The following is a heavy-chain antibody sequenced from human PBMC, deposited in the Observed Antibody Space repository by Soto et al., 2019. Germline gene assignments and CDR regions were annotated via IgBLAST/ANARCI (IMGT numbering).Heavy chain of an antibody. J-gene: IGHJ4*02. Sequence: QVQLGQSGAEVKKPGSSVKVSCKASGGTFSSYPISWVRQAPGQGLEWMGGIIPIFGTANYAQKFQGRVTITADESTSTAYMELSSLRSEDTAVYYCAREYGSGTQPDYFDYWGQGTLVTVSS. CDR2: IIPIFGTA. CDR1: GGTFSSYP. CDR3: AREYGSGTQPDYFDY. D-gene: IGHD3-10*01. V-gene: IGHV1-69*01.